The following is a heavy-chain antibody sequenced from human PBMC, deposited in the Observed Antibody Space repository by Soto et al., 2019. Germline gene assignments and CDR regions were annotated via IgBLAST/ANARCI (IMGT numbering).Heavy chain of an antibody. CDR2: ISGSGGST. Sequence: PGGSLRLSCAASGFSVSSSHMIWVRQAPGKGLEWVSAISGSGGSTYYADSVKGRFTISRDNSKNTLYLQMNSLRAEDTAVYYCANLGSRRVHYYYGMDVRGQRTKVTVSS. D-gene: IGHD3-10*01. V-gene: IGHV3-23*01. CDR1: GFSVSSSH. J-gene: IGHJ6*02. CDR3: ANLGSRRVHYYYGMDV.